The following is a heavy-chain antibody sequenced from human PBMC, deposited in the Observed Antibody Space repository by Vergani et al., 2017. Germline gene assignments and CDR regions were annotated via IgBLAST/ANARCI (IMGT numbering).Heavy chain of an antibody. V-gene: IGHV1-69*11. D-gene: IGHD6-19*01. J-gene: IGHJ4*02. CDR2: IIPILGTA. CDR3: ARSFPSIAVAGLDY. CDR1: GGTFSSYA. Sequence: QVQLVQSGAEVKKPGSSVKVSCKASGGTFSSYAISWVRQAPGQGLEWMGRIIPILGTANYAQKFQGRVTITADESTGTAYMELSSLRSEDTAVYYCARSFPSIAVAGLDYWGQGTLVTVSS.